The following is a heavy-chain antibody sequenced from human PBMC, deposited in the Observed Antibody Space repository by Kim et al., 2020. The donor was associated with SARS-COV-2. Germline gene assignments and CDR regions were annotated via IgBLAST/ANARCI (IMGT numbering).Heavy chain of an antibody. CDR3: ASCSGGSCYFDY. CDR2: IYYSGST. V-gene: IGHV4-39*01. D-gene: IGHD2-15*01. Sequence: SETLSLTCTVSGGSISSSSYYWGWIRQPPGKGLEWIGSIYYSGSTYYNPSLKSRVTISVDTSKNQFSLKLSSVTAADTAVYYCASCSGGSCYFDYWGQGTLVTVSS. CDR1: GGSISSSSYY. J-gene: IGHJ4*02.